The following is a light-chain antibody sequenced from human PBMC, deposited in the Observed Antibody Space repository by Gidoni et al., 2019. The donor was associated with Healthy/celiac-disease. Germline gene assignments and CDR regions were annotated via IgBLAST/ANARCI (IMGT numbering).Light chain of an antibody. CDR3: QAWDSSIVV. V-gene: IGLV3-1*01. J-gene: IGLJ2*01. CDR2: QDS. CDR1: KLGDKY. Sequence: SYELTQPPSVSVSPGQTASITCSGDKLGDKYACWYHQKPVHSPVLVLYQDSKRPSGIPDRFSGSNSGNTATLTIRGTQAMDEADYYCQAWDSSIVVFGGGTKLTVL.